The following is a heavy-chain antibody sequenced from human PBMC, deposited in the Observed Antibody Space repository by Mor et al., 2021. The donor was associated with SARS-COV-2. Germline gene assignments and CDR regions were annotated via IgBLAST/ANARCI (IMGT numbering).Heavy chain of an antibody. D-gene: IGHD2-2*01. CDR2: IYHSGST. Sequence: EIYHSGSTNYNPSLKSRVTISVDKSKNQFSLKLSSVTAADTAVYYCARERWGYLQLLGDYYYYGMDVWGQGTT. J-gene: IGHJ6*02. CDR3: ARERWGYLQLLGDYYYYGMDV. V-gene: IGHV4-4*02.